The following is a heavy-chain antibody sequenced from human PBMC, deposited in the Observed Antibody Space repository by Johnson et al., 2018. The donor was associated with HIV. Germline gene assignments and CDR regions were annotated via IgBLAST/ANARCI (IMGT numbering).Heavy chain of an antibody. J-gene: IGHJ3*02. CDR2: ISYDGSNK. D-gene: IGHD3-22*01. CDR3: ARDVMYYYDSSGYSGAFDI. Sequence: QVQLMESGGGVVQPGRSLRLSCAASGFTFSSYAMHWVRQAPGKGLEWVAVISYDGSNKYYADSVKGRFTIPRDNSKNTLYLQMNSLRAEDTAVYYCARDVMYYYDSSGYSGAFDIWGQGTMVTVSS. CDR1: GFTFSSYA. V-gene: IGHV3-30-3*01.